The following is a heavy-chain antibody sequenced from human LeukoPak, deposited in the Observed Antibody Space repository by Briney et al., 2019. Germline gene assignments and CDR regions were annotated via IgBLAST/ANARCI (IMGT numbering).Heavy chain of an antibody. CDR2: IKQDGSTK. Sequence: PGGSLRLSCAASGFTFNNYWMSWVRQAPGKGLEWVANIKQDGSTKYYMDSVKGRFTISRDNALNSLYLQMNSLRAEDTAVYYCAKSTKTAGATISNWLDPWGQGTLVAVSS. D-gene: IGHD1-26*01. CDR3: AKSTKTAGATISNWLDP. J-gene: IGHJ5*02. V-gene: IGHV3-7*03. CDR1: GFTFNNYW.